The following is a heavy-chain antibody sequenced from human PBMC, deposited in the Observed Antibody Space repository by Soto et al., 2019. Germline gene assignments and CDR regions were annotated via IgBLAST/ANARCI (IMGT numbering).Heavy chain of an antibody. CDR2: ISSTGGTT. D-gene: IGHD1-20*01. Sequence: GGSLRLSCVASGFTFDDYAMAWVRQAPGKGLERVSGISSTGGTTYYADSVKGRFTISRDNSKNTLYLQMNSLRAADTAVYCCARSPNNWNNWFDPWGQGTLVTVSS. V-gene: IGHV3-23*01. CDR3: ARSPNNWNNWFDP. J-gene: IGHJ5*02. CDR1: GFTFDDYA.